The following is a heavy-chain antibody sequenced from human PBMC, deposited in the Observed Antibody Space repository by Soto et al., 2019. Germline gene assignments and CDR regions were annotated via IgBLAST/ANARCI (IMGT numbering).Heavy chain of an antibody. D-gene: IGHD6-6*01. CDR3: ATYSSSDYYYGMDV. Sequence: GGSLRLSCAASGFKFSSYGMHWVRQAPGKGLEWVAVISYDGSNKYYADSVKGRFTISRDNSKNTLYLQMNSLRAEDTAVYYCATYSSSDYYYGMDVWGQGTTVTVSS. J-gene: IGHJ6*02. CDR1: GFKFSSYG. CDR2: ISYDGSNK. V-gene: IGHV3-30*03.